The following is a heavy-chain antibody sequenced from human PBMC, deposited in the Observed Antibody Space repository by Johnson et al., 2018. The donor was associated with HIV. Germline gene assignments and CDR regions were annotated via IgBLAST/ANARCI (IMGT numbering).Heavy chain of an antibody. CDR1: GFTFSDYY. J-gene: IGHJ3*02. V-gene: IGHV3-30-3*02. D-gene: IGHD6-19*01. CDR3: AKIIGYSSGLEI. Sequence: MQLVESGGGLVKPGGSLRLSCVASGFTFSDYYMSWIRQAPGKGLEWVALISYDGTNKYYADSVKGRFTISRDNSKNTLYLQMNSLRAEDTAVYYCAKIIGYSSGLEIWGQGTMVTVSS. CDR2: ISYDGTNK.